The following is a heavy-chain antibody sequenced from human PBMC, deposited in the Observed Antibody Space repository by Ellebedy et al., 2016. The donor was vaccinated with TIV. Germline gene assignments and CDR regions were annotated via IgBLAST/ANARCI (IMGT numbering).Heavy chain of an antibody. Sequence: PGGSLRLSCAASGFTFRTHWMSRARQAPGKWLEWVSSISTISSYIYYADSVKGRFTIPRDNAKNSLYLQMNSLRAEDTAVYYCAREELGYCSGGSCYPLTNPPDYWGQGTLVTVSS. J-gene: IGHJ4*02. CDR1: GFTFRTHW. V-gene: IGHV3-21*01. D-gene: IGHD2-15*01. CDR2: ISTISSYI. CDR3: AREELGYCSGGSCYPLTNPPDY.